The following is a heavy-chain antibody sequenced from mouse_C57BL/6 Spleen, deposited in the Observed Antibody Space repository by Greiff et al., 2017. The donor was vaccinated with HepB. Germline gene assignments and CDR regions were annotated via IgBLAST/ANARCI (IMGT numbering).Heavy chain of an antibody. D-gene: IGHD1-1*01. CDR2: IYPGSGNT. CDR1: GYTFTDYY. Sequence: VKLQESGAELVRPGASVKLSCKASGYTFTDYYINWVKQRPGQGLEWIARIYPGSGNTYYNEKFKGKATLTAEKSSSTAYMQLSSLTSEDSAVYFCARLTTVVEYYFDYWGQGTTLTVSS. J-gene: IGHJ2*01. CDR3: ARLTTVVEYYFDY. V-gene: IGHV1-76*01.